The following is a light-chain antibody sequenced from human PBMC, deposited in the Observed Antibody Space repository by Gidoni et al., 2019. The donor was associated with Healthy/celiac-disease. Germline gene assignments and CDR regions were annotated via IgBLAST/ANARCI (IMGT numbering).Light chain of an antibody. CDR3: QQYGSSFIFT. J-gene: IGKJ3*01. V-gene: IGKV3-20*01. Sequence: DIVLTQSPGTLSLSPGERATLSCRASQSVRSSYLAWYQQKPGQPPRLLIYGASSRATGIPDRFSGSGSGTDFTLTISRLEPEDFAVYYCQQYGSSFIFTFGPGTKVDIK. CDR2: GAS. CDR1: QSVRSSY.